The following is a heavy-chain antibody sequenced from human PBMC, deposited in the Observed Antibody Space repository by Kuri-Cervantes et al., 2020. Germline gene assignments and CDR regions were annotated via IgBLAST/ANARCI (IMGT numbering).Heavy chain of an antibody. J-gene: IGHJ4*02. CDR2: INAGNGNT. V-gene: IGHV1-3*01. CDR1: GYTFTSYG. Sequence: ASVKVSCKASGYTFTSYGISWVRQAPGQRLEWMGWINAGNGNTKYSQKFQGRVTITRDTSASTAYMELSSLRSEDTAVYYCARDFGGYDFGYWGQGTLVTV. D-gene: IGHD5-12*01. CDR3: ARDFGGYDFGY.